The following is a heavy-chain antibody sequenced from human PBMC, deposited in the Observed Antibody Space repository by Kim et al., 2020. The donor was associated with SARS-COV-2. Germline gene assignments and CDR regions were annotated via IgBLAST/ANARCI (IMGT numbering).Heavy chain of an antibody. CDR3: ARGGSGYYYYGMDV. V-gene: IGHV1-18*01. Sequence: AQKLQGRVTMTTDTSTSTAYMELRSLRSDDTAVYYCARGGSGYYYYGMDVWGQGTTVTVSS. D-gene: IGHD3-10*01. J-gene: IGHJ6*02.